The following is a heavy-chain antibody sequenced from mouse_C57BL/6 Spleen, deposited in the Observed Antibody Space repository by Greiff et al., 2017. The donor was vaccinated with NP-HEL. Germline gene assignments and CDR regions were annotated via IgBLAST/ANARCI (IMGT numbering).Heavy chain of an antibody. CDR1: GYSITSGYY. CDR2: ISYDGSN. V-gene: IGHV3-6*01. J-gene: IGHJ4*01. Sequence: EVQLVESGPGLVKPSQSLSLTCSVTGYSITSGYYWNWIRQFPGNKLEWMGYISYDGSNNYNPSLKNRISITRDTSKNQFFLKLNSVTTEDTATYYCARGGLYDYVAMDYWGQGTSVTVSS. D-gene: IGHD3-1*01. CDR3: ARGGLYDYVAMDY.